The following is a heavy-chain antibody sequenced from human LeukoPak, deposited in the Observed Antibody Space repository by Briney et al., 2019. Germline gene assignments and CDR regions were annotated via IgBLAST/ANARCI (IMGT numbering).Heavy chain of an antibody. V-gene: IGHV3-66*01. J-gene: IGHJ6*02. CDR1: GFTVSSNY. CDR3: AREQVVVGRGYYGMDV. D-gene: IGHD2-2*01. CDR2: MYSGGST. Sequence: GGSLRLSCAASGFTVSSNYMNWVRQAPGRGLEWVSVMYSGGSTFYGDSVKGRFTISRDNSMNTLYLQMNSLRVDDTAVYYCAREQVVVGRGYYGMDVWGQGTTATVSS.